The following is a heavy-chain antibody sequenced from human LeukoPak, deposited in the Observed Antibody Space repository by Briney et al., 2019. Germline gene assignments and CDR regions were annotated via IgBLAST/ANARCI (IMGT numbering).Heavy chain of an antibody. CDR2: ISGTGRSR. J-gene: IGHJ4*02. Sequence: PGGSLRLSCAASGFTFDDYGMSWVRQAPGKGLEWVSYISGTGRSRNYADSVKGRFTISRDNAKNSLYLQMNSLRAEDTAVYYCARWEYCSSTYCSFDYWGQGTLVTVSS. CDR3: ARWEYCSSTYCSFDY. CDR1: GFTFDDYG. V-gene: IGHV3-48*03. D-gene: IGHD2-2*01.